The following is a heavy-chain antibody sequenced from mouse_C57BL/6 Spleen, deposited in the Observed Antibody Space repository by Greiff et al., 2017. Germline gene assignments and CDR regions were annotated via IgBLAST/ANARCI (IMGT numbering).Heavy chain of an antibody. CDR3: ARVTTVVAPYWYFDV. CDR1: GYTFTSYW. V-gene: IGHV1-53*01. D-gene: IGHD1-1*01. CDR2: INPSNGGT. J-gene: IGHJ1*03. Sequence: QVQLQQPGTELVKPGASVKLSCKASGYTFTSYWMHWVKQRPGQGLEWIGNINPSNGGTNYNEKFKSKATLTVDKSSSTAYMQLSSLTSEDSAVYYCARVTTVVAPYWYFDVWGTGTTVTVSS.